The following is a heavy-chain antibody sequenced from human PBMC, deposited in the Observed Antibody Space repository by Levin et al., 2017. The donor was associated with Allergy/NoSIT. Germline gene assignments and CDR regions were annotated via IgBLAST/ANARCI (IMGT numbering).Heavy chain of an antibody. J-gene: IGHJ5*02. CDR2: TYYMSKWYN. D-gene: IGHD2-2*01. Sequence: PSETLSLTCAISGDSVSSNSAAWNWIRQSPSRGLEWLGRTYYMSKWYNDYALSVKSRITINPDTSKNQFSLQLNSVTPEDTAVYYCVRELGSCSSSRCHRGFGPWGQGTLVTVSS. CDR1: GDSVSSNSAA. CDR3: VRELGSCSSSRCHRGFGP. V-gene: IGHV6-1*01.